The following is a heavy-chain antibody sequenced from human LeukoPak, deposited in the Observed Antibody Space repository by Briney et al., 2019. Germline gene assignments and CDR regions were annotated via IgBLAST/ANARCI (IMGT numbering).Heavy chain of an antibody. CDR3: AKPSAQRSVDIVATMGV. CDR1: GFTFSSYA. J-gene: IGHJ4*02. CDR2: ISGSGGST. Sequence: GGSLRLSCAASGFTFSSYAMSWVRQAPGKGLEWVSAISGSGGSTYYADSVKGRFTISRDNSKNTLYLQTNSLRAEDTAVYYCAKPSAQRSVDIVATMGVWGQGTLVTVSS. V-gene: IGHV3-23*01. D-gene: IGHD5-12*01.